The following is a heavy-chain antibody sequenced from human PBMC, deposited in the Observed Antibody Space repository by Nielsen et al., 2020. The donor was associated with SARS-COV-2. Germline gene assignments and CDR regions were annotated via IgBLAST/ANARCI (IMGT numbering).Heavy chain of an antibody. CDR1: GFTFSSYA. CDR3: ARGGDVATMGNWFDP. D-gene: IGHD5-12*01. Sequence: GESLKISCAASGFTFSSYAMSWVRQAPGKGLEWVSAISGSGGSTYYADSVKGRFTISRDNSKNTLYLQMNSLRAEDTAVYYCARGGDVATMGNWFDPWGQGTLVTVSS. J-gene: IGHJ5*02. CDR2: ISGSGGST. V-gene: IGHV3-23*01.